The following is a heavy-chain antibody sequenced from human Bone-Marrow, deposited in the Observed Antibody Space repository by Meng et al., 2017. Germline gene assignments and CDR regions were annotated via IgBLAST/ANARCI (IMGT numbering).Heavy chain of an antibody. Sequence: ASVKVSCKVSGYTLTELSMHWVRQAPGKGLEWMGGFDPEDGETIYAQKFQGRVTMTEDTSTDTAYMDLSSLRSEDTAVYYCATADPTLPNYYDSRSAFDIWGQGTMVTVSS. CDR1: GYTLTELS. D-gene: IGHD3-22*01. CDR2: FDPEDGET. V-gene: IGHV1-24*01. CDR3: ATADPTLPNYYDSRSAFDI. J-gene: IGHJ3*02.